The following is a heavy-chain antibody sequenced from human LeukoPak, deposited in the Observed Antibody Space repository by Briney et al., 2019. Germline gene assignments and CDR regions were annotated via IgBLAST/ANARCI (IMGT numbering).Heavy chain of an antibody. Sequence: GGSLRLSCAASGFTFSDYYMSWIRQAPGKGLEWVSYISSSGSTIYYADSVKGRFTISRDNAKNSLYLQMNSLRAEDTAVYYCAKGPRVGAVAVGYWYFDLWGRGTLVTVSS. V-gene: IGHV3-11*01. CDR2: ISSSGSTI. CDR1: GFTFSDYY. CDR3: AKGPRVGAVAVGYWYFDL. D-gene: IGHD6-19*01. J-gene: IGHJ2*01.